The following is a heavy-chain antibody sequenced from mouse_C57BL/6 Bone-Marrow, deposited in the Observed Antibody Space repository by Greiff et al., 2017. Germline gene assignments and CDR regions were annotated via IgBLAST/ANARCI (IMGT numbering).Heavy chain of an antibody. Sequence: VQLQQPGAELARPGASVKLSCKASGYTFTSYGISWVKQRTGQGLEWIGEIYPRSGNTYYNEKFKGKGTLTADKSTSTAYMELRSLASEDAAVYFCAGDGPGFAYWGQGTLVTVSA. CDR1: GYTFTSYG. CDR3: AGDGPGFAY. D-gene: IGHD2-3*01. V-gene: IGHV1-81*01. CDR2: IYPRSGNT. J-gene: IGHJ3*01.